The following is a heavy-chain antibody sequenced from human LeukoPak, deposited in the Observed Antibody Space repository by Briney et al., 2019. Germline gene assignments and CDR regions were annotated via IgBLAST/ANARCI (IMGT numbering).Heavy chain of an antibody. J-gene: IGHJ4*02. CDR1: GYTFSSYA. Sequence: GASVKVSCKASGYTFSSYAISWVRQAPGQGLEWMGGIIPIFGTANYAQKFQGRVTITTDESTSTAYMELSSLRSEDTAVYYCARPIGFSGRSSTSGFDYWGQGTLVTVSS. CDR3: ARPIGFSGRSSTSGFDY. V-gene: IGHV1-69*05. CDR2: IIPIFGTA. D-gene: IGHD2-2*01.